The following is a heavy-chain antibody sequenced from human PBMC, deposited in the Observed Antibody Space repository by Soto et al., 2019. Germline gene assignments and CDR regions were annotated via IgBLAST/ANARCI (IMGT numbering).Heavy chain of an antibody. V-gene: IGHV4-4*07. Sequence: KPSETLSLTCSVSGTSVSNYYWSWIRQPAGKGLEHIGRIYTSGSTSYNPSLKSRVTMSMDTSQTQIYLNLTTVTAADTAVYYCARGGRQWSYAFDYWGQGIQVTVSS. CDR3: ARGGRQWSYAFDY. CDR2: IYTSGST. J-gene: IGHJ4*02. CDR1: GTSVSNYY. D-gene: IGHD3-16*01.